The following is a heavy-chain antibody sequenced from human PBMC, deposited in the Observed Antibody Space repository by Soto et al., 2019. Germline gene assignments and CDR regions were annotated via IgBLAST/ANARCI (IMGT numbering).Heavy chain of an antibody. CDR2: LNPSGGST. D-gene: IGHD6-25*01. Sequence: QVQLVQSGAEVKKPGASVKVSCKASGYTFPSYYMHWVRQAPGQGLEWMGILNPSGGSTSYAQKFHGRVTMTRDTSTSTVHMELSSLRYEDTAVYYCAREAETDYRSSGYPCWFDPWGQGTLVTVSS. CDR1: GYTFPSYY. CDR3: AREAETDYRSSGYPCWFDP. V-gene: IGHV1-46*01. J-gene: IGHJ5*02.